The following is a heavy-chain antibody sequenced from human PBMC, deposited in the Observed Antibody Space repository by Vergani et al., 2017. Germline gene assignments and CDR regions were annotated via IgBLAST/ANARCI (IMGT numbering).Heavy chain of an antibody. Sequence: QVQLVQSGAEVKKPGASVKVSCKASGYTFTSYGISWVRQAPGQGLEWMGWISAYNGNPTYAPGFTGRFVFSLDTSVSTTYLHISSLEPEDTAVYYCARDPRVREAPGGRFEYWGQGTLVTVSS. D-gene: IGHD3-10*01. CDR2: ISAYNGNP. CDR1: GYTFTSYG. CDR3: ARDPRVREAPGGRFEY. V-gene: IGHV7-4-1*02. J-gene: IGHJ4*02.